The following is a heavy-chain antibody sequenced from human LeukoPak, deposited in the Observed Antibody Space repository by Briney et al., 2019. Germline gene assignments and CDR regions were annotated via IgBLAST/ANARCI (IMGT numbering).Heavy chain of an antibody. CDR1: GGSFSGYY. CDR2: INHSGST. D-gene: IGHD6-19*01. Sequence: SETLSLTCAVYGGSFSGYYWSWIRQPPGKGLEWIREINHSGSTNYNPSLKSRVTISVDTTKNQFSLKLSSVTAADTAVYYCARRYSSGWPFDYWGQGTLVTVSS. J-gene: IGHJ4*02. CDR3: ARRYSSGWPFDY. V-gene: IGHV4-34*01.